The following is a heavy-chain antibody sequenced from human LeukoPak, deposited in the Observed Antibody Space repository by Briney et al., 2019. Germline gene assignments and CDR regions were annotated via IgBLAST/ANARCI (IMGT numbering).Heavy chain of an antibody. CDR2: IYTSGSS. CDR1: GGSISTYY. CDR3: ARTSSSWPSDGVDI. D-gene: IGHD6-13*01. J-gene: IGHJ3*02. V-gene: IGHV4-4*07. Sequence: PSETLSLTCTVSGGSISTYYWSWIRQPAGQGLEWIGRIYTSGSSNYNPSLKSRVTMSVDTSKNQFSLKLSSVTAADTAVYYCARTSSSWPSDGVDIWGQPTMVTVSS.